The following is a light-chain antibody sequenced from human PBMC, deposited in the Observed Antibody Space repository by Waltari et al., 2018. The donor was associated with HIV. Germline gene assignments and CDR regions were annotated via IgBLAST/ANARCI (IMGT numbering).Light chain of an antibody. CDR2: DVS. J-gene: IGLJ1*01. V-gene: IGLV2-14*03. CDR1: SSDFGGYNY. Sequence: QSALTQPAYVSGSPGQSITISCTGTSSDFGGYNYVFWYQQHPGKAPKLMIYDVSNRPSGGSNRFSGSKSGNTASLTISGLQAEDEADYYCSSYTSSSPYAFGTGTKVTVL. CDR3: SSYTSSSPYA.